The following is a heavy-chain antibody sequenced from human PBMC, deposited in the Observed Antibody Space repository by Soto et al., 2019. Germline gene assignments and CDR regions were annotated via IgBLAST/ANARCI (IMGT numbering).Heavy chain of an antibody. J-gene: IGHJ5*02. CDR1: GFSFSKFW. CDR2: IKQDGSQK. Sequence: PGGSLRLSCAASGFSFSKFWMSWVRQAPGKGLEWVANIKQDGSQKYYVDSVKGRFTISRDNAKNSLYLQMNSLTADDTAVYYCARVLLYSASGRGCFDPWGQGTLVTVS. CDR3: ARVLLYSASGRGCFDP. V-gene: IGHV3-7*03. D-gene: IGHD2-2*02.